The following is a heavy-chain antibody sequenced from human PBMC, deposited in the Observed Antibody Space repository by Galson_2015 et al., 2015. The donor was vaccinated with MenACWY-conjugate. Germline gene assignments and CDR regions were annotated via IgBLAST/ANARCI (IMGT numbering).Heavy chain of an antibody. CDR2: ITPGDSDT. D-gene: IGHD6-13*01. CDR1: GYRFSNYW. CDR3: ARHRAAGGGYYYGMDV. J-gene: IGHJ6*02. Sequence: QSGAEVKKAGESLEISCKTSGYRFSNYWIAWVRQMPGKGLEWMGIITPGDSDTRYSPSLQGQVTISVDKSMSTAYLQWSSLKASDTAMYYCARHRAAGGGYYYGMDVWGQGTTVTVSS. V-gene: IGHV5-51*01.